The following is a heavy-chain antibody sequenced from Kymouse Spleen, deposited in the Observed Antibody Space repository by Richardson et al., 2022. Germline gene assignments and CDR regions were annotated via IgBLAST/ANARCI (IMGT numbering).Heavy chain of an antibody. Sequence: QLQLQESGPGLVKPSETLSLTCTVSGGSISSSSYYWGWIRQPPGKGLEWIGSIYYSGSTYYNPSLKSRVTISVDTSKNQFSLKLSSVTAADTAVYYCARGYSSGWSFDYWGQGTLVTVSS. CDR3: ARGYSSGWSFDY. D-gene: IGHD6-19*01. CDR1: GGSISSSSYY. CDR2: IYYSGST. J-gene: IGHJ4*02. V-gene: IGHV4-39*01.